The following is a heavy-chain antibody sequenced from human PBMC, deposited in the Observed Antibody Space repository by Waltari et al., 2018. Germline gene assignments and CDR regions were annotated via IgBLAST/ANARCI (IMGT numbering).Heavy chain of an antibody. CDR1: GFTFDDYA. V-gene: IGHV3-9*01. D-gene: IGHD3-22*01. J-gene: IGHJ4*02. CDR2: ISWNSGSI. CDR3: AKDHYYDSSGVDY. Sequence: EVQLVESGGGLVQPGRSLRLSWAASGFTFDDYAMHWVRQAPGKGLEWVSGISWNSGSIGYADSVKGRFTISRDNAKNSLYLQMNSLRAEDTALYYCAKDHYYDSSGVDYWGQGTLVTVSS.